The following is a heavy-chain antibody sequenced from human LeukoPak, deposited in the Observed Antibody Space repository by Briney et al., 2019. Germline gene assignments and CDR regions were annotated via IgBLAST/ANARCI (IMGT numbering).Heavy chain of an antibody. J-gene: IGHJ4*02. D-gene: IGHD4-23*01. V-gene: IGHV3-74*01. CDR3: ARVNYGGNSFSDY. Sequence: PGGSLRLSCAASGFIFSDYAMAWVRQAPGEGLEWVSRINSDGTSTNYADSVKGRFTISRDNAKNTLYLQMNSLRAEDTAVYYCARVNYGGNSFSDYWGQGTLVTVSS. CDR1: GFIFSDYA. CDR2: INSDGTST.